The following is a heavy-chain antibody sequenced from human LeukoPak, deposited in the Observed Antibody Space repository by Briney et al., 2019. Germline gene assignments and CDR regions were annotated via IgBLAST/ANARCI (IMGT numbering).Heavy chain of an antibody. Sequence: SQTLSLTCTVSGGSISSGSYYWSWIRQPAGKGLEWIGRIYTSGSTNYNPSLKSRVTISVDTSKNQFSLKLSSVTAADTAVYYCARLYYDSSGYYRFDYWGQGTLVTVAS. CDR3: ARLYYDSSGYYRFDY. D-gene: IGHD3-22*01. V-gene: IGHV4-61*02. J-gene: IGHJ4*02. CDR1: GGSISSGSYY. CDR2: IYTSGST.